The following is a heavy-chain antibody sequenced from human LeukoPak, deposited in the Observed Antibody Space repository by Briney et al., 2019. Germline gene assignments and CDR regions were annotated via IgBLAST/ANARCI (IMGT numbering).Heavy chain of an antibody. CDR2: ISGSGAYI. CDR1: GFIFSSYN. V-gene: IGHV3-21*04. D-gene: IGHD6-19*01. J-gene: IGHJ1*01. CDR3: ARSHRLYSSDWYVEYFHV. Sequence: GGSLRLSCAASGFIFSSYNMNWVRQAPGKGLEWVSSISGSGAYIYYVDSVKGRFTISRDNAKNSLYLQMNTLRAEDTAVYYCARSHRLYSSDWYVEYFHVWGQGTLVTVSS.